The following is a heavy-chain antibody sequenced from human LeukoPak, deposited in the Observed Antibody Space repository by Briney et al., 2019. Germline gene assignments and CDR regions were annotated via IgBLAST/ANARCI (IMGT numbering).Heavy chain of an antibody. Sequence: ASVKVSCKVSGYTLTELSMHWVRQAPGKGLEWMGGFDPEDGETIYAQKFQGRVTMTEDTSTDTAYMELSSLRSEVAAVYYCATDPSPYGDYVRDYWGQGTLVTVSS. CDR1: GYTLTELS. D-gene: IGHD4-17*01. CDR2: FDPEDGET. CDR3: ATDPSPYGDYVRDY. V-gene: IGHV1-24*01. J-gene: IGHJ4*02.